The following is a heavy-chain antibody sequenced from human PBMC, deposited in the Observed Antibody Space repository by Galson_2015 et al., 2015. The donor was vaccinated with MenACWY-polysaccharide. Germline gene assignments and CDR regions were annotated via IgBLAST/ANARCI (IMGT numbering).Heavy chain of an antibody. CDR3: AKGLRGPAAGTDYFDY. Sequence: SLRLSCAASGFTFSSYAMSWVRQAPGKGLEWVSVIIRGGSTNYADAVKGRFTISRDNSKNTLFLQMNSLRTEDTAVYYCAKGLRGPAAGTDYFDYWVQGTLVPVSS. V-gene: IGHV3-23*01. J-gene: IGHJ4*02. D-gene: IGHD6-13*01. CDR2: IIRGGST. CDR1: GFTFSSYA.